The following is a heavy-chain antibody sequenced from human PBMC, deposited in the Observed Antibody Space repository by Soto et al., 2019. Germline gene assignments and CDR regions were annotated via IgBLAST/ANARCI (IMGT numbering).Heavy chain of an antibody. Sequence: SETLSLTCTVSGGSISSYYWSWIRQPPGKGLEWIVYIYYSGSTNYNPSLKSRVTISVDTSKNQFSLKLSSVTAADTAVYYCARVRQPYSGYDDDAFDIWGQGTMVTVSS. J-gene: IGHJ3*02. D-gene: IGHD5-12*01. CDR2: IYYSGST. CDR1: GGSISSYY. CDR3: ARVRQPYSGYDDDAFDI. V-gene: IGHV4-59*01.